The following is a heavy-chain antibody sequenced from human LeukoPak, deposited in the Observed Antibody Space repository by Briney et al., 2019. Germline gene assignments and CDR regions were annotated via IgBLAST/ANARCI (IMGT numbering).Heavy chain of an antibody. CDR3: SREGEGEDGTGHHNWNFDL. D-gene: IGHD2-8*02. V-gene: IGHV1-18*01. J-gene: IGHJ2*01. Sequence: ASVKVSCKASGYTFTSYGISWVRQAPGQGLEWMGWISAYNGNTNYAQKFQGRVTMTTDTSTSTAYMELRSLRSDDTAMYYCSREGEGEDGTGHHNWNFDLWGRGTLVTVSS. CDR1: GYTFTSYG. CDR2: ISAYNGNT.